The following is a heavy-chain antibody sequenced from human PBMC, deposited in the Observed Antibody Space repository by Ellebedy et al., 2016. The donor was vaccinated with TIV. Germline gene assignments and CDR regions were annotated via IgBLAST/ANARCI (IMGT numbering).Heavy chain of an antibody. V-gene: IGHV4-39*01. CDR1: GGSIASSSNY. CDR2: IYYTGST. J-gene: IGHJ5*02. Sequence: SETLSLTCTVSGGSIASSSNYWGWIRQPPGKGLEWIGSIYYTGSTYYSPSLKSRVTISVDTSKSQFSLKLSSVTAADTAVYYCARWFGELLYVRWFDPWGQGTLVTVSS. CDR3: ARWFGELLYVRWFDP. D-gene: IGHD3-10*01.